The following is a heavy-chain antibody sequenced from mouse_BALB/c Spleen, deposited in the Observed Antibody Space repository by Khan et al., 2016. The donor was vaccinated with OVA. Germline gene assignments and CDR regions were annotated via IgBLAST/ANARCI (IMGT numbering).Heavy chain of an antibody. CDR1: GFTLMSYY. Sequence: QVQLKQSGPELVKPGASVKMSCKASGFTLMSYYIHWVKQRPGQGLEWIGWIYPGDGRTKYNENFKGKTTLTADKSSSTAYMLLSSLTSEDSAIEVRAISYYGTFGYFDVWGAGTTVTVSS. D-gene: IGHD1-1*01. CDR2: IYPGDGRT. CDR3: AISYYGTFGYFDV. V-gene: IGHV1S56*01. J-gene: IGHJ1*01.